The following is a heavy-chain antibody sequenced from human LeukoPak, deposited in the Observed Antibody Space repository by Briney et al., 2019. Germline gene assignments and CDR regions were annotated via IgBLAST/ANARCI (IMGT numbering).Heavy chain of an antibody. Sequence: ASVKVSCKASGYTFTSYYMHWVRQAPGQGLEWMGIINPSGGSTSYAQKFQERVTITRDMSTSTAYMELSSLRSEDTAVYYCAALNYYDSSGYDYWGQGTLVTVSS. V-gene: IGHV1-46*01. CDR1: GYTFTSYY. J-gene: IGHJ4*02. D-gene: IGHD3-22*01. CDR3: AALNYYDSSGYDY. CDR2: INPSGGST.